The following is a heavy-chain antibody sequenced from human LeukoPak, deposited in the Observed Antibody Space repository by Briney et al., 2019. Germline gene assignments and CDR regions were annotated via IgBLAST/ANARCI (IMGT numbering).Heavy chain of an antibody. CDR3: ALLVVTEGTPYYYYGVDV. Sequence: ASVKVSCKASGYTFTDYYMHWVRQAPGQGLEWMGWINPNSGGTNYAPRFQGRVTMTRDTSISTAYMDLSRLRSDDTAVYYCALLVVTEGTPYYYYGVDVWGQGTTVTVSS. J-gene: IGHJ6*02. CDR1: GYTFTDYY. V-gene: IGHV1-2*02. CDR2: INPNSGGT. D-gene: IGHD3-22*01.